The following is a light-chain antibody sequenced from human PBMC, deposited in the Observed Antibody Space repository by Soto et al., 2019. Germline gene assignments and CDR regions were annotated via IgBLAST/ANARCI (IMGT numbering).Light chain of an antibody. V-gene: IGKV3-20*01. CDR3: QQYGNSPLT. CDR2: GAS. CDR1: QSVSSSY. J-gene: IGKJ3*01. Sequence: EIVLTQPPGTLSLSPGERATLSCRASQSVSSSYLAWYQQKPGQAPRLLIYGASSRATGIPDRFSGSGSGTDFTLTISRLEPEDFAVYYCQQYGNSPLTFGPGTKVDIK.